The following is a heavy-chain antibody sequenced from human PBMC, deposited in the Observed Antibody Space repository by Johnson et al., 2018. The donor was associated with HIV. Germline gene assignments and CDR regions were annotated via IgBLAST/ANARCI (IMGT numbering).Heavy chain of an antibody. CDR2: ISHDGSNK. J-gene: IGHJ3*02. V-gene: IGHV3-30*14. D-gene: IGHD4-17*01. CDR1: GFTFSYYA. CDR3: ARVRPNPTVTTRGAAFDI. Sequence: QMQLVESGGGVVQPGTSLRLSCAASGFTFSYYAIFWVRQAPGKGLEWVAVISHDGSNKYYADSVKGRFTISRDNSKNTLYLQMNSLRAEDTAVYYCARVRPNPTVTTRGAAFDIWGQGTMVTVSS.